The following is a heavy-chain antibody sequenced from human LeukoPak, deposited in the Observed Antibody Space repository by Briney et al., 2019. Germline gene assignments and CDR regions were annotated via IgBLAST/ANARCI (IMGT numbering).Heavy chain of an antibody. CDR1: GGSISSSSYY. V-gene: IGHV4-39*07. D-gene: IGHD3-22*01. Sequence: PSETLSLTCTVSGGSISSSSYYWGWIRQPPGKGLEWIGSIYYSGSTYYNPSLKSRVTISVDTSKNQFSLKLSSVTAADTAVYYCARVGAYYYDSSGGFDYWGQGTLVTVSS. CDR2: IYYSGST. CDR3: ARVGAYYYDSSGGFDY. J-gene: IGHJ4*02.